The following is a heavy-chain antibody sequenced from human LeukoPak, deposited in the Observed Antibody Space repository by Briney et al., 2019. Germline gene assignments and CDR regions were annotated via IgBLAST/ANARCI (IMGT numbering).Heavy chain of an antibody. V-gene: IGHV1-24*01. CDR2: FDPEDGET. Sequence: ASVKVSCKVSGYTLTELSMHWVRQAPGKGLEWMGGFDPEDGETTYAQKFQGRVTMTEDTSTDTAYMELSSLRSEDTAVYYCATAVGGTAYYFDYWGQGTLVTVSS. J-gene: IGHJ4*02. CDR1: GYTLTELS. CDR3: ATAVGGTAYYFDY. D-gene: IGHD3-16*01.